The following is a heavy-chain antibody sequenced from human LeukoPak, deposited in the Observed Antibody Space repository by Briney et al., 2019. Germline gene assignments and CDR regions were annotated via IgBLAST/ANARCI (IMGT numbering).Heavy chain of an antibody. J-gene: IGHJ6*03. CDR3: ARVHLHFRYYYYYMDV. CDR1: GFTFSSYS. Sequence: GGSLRLSCAASGFTFSSYSMNWVRQAPGKGLEWVSYISSSSSTLYYADSVKGRFTISRDNAKNSLYLQMNSLRDEDTAVYYCARVHLHFRYYYYYMDVWGKGTTVTVSS. V-gene: IGHV3-48*02. D-gene: IGHD3-3*02. CDR2: ISSSSSTL.